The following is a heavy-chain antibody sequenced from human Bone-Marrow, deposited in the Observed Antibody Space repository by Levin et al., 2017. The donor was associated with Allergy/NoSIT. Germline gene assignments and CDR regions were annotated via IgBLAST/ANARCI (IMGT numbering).Heavy chain of an antibody. J-gene: IGHJ5*02. D-gene: IGHD2-2*01. V-gene: IGHV3-11*01. Sequence: GGFLRLSCAASGFTFSDYYMSWIRQAPGKGLEWVSYISSSGSTIYYADSVKGRFTISRDNAKNSLYLQMNSLRAEDTAVYYCAGRGDPVYCSSTSCRNWFDPWGQGTLVTVSS. CDR3: AGRGDPVYCSSTSCRNWFDP. CDR1: GFTFSDYY. CDR2: ISSSGSTI.